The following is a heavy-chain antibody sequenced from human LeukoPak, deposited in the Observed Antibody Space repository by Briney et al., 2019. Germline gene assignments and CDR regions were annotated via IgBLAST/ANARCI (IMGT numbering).Heavy chain of an antibody. CDR3: ARSGDSSGYYDY. D-gene: IGHD3-22*01. V-gene: IGHV1-69*13. Sequence: GASVKVSCKASGGTFSSYAISWVRQAPGQGHEWMGGIIPIFGTANYAQKFQGRVTITADESTSTAYMELSSLRSEDTAVYYCARSGDSSGYYDYWGQGTLVTVSS. CDR2: IIPIFGTA. J-gene: IGHJ4*02. CDR1: GGTFSSYA.